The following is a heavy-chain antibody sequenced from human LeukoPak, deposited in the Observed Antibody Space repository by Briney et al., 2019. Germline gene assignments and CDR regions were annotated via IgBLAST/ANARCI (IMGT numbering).Heavy chain of an antibody. CDR1: GFTFSRYW. CDR2: IKQDGSEK. V-gene: IGHV3-7*03. CDR3: AALHEELDY. D-gene: IGHD1-26*01. J-gene: IGHJ4*02. Sequence: GGSLRLSCAASGFTFSRYWMNWVRQAPEKGLEWVANIKQDGSEKNYVDSVKGRFTISRDNAKNSLYLEMNSLRVEDTAVYYCAALHEELDYWGQGTLVTVSS.